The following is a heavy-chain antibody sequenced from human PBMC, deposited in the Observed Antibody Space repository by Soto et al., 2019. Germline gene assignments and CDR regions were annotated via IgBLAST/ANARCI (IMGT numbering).Heavy chain of an antibody. Sequence: PGGSLRLSCAASGFTFSSYSMNWVRQAPGKGLEWVSSISSSSSYIYYADSVKGRFTISRDNAKNSLYLQMNSLRAEDTAVYYCARDFVGDCSGGSCYVHHDAFDIWGQGTMVTVSS. D-gene: IGHD2-15*01. CDR2: ISSSSSYI. J-gene: IGHJ3*02. CDR3: ARDFVGDCSGGSCYVHHDAFDI. V-gene: IGHV3-21*01. CDR1: GFTFSSYS.